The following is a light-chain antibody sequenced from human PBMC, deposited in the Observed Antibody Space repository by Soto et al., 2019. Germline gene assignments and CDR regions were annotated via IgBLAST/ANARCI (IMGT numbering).Light chain of an antibody. Sequence: DIQMTQSPSTLSASVGDRVTITCRASQTISIYLAWYQQKPGRAPKVLIYKTSTLESGVPSRFSGSGSGTEFTLTVSSLQPDDVATYYCQHYNGYPISFGGGTKEEIK. CDR1: QTISIY. V-gene: IGKV1-5*03. CDR2: KTS. J-gene: IGKJ4*01. CDR3: QHYNGYPIS.